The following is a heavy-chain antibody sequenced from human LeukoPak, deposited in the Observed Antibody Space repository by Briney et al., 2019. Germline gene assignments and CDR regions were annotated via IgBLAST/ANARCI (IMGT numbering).Heavy chain of an antibody. CDR2: INFDGSST. CDR3: ATSGLSRFGF. D-gene: IGHD2/OR15-2a*01. Sequence: GGSLRLSCAASGFTFSSYWMHWVRQAPGKGLVWVSRINFDGSSTTYADSVKGRFTISRDNAKNTLYLQMNSLRAGDTAVYYCATSGLSRFGFWGQGTLVTVSS. V-gene: IGHV3-74*01. J-gene: IGHJ4*02. CDR1: GFTFSSYW.